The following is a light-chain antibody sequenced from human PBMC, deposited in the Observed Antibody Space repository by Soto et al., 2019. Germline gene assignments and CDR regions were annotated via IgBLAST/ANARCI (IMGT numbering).Light chain of an antibody. CDR3: SSYTTSNTRQIV. CDR1: SSDVVGYNY. V-gene: IGLV2-14*01. CDR2: DVS. Sequence: QSALTQPDSVSGSPLQSITISCTGTSSDVVGYNYVSWYQQHPGKAPKFIIYDVSNRPSGVSNRFSGSKSGNTASLTISGLQAEGEADYYCSSYTTSNTRQIVFGTGTKVTVL. J-gene: IGLJ1*01.